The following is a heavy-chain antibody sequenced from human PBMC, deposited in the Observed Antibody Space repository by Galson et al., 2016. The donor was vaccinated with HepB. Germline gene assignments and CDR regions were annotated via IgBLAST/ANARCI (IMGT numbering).Heavy chain of an antibody. CDR3: AREEHYDFWSGFSKGDYYYYYGMDV. V-gene: IGHV3-48*02. J-gene: IGHJ6*02. D-gene: IGHD3-3*01. CDR1: EFTFSTYS. Sequence: SLRLSCAASEFTFSTYSMNWVRQAPGKGLEWVSYISSSSSTIYYAYSVQGRFTISRDNVKNSLYLQMNSLRDEDTAVYYCAREEHYDFWSGFSKGDYYYYYGMDVWGQGTTVTVSS. CDR2: ISSSSSTI.